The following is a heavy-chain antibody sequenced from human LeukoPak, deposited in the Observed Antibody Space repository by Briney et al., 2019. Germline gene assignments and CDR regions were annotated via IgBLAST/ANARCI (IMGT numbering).Heavy chain of an antibody. J-gene: IGHJ4*02. CDR3: ARRSGIAVAGAFDY. CDR2: ISGSGTNT. CDR1: GFSFRSYA. Sequence: GGSLRLSCAASGFSFRSYAMSWVRQAPGKGLEWVSAISGSGTNTYYADSVKGRFTISRDNSKNTLYLQMNSLRAEDTAVYYCARRSGIAVAGAFDYWGQGTLVTVSS. D-gene: IGHD6-19*01. V-gene: IGHV3-23*01.